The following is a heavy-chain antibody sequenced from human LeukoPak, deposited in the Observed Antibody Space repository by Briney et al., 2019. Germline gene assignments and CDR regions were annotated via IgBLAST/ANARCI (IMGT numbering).Heavy chain of an antibody. CDR2: INSDRSTT. D-gene: IGHD3-16*01. CDR3: ARDFGPYGMDV. V-gene: IGHV3-74*01. CDR1: GFSFSSSW. J-gene: IGHJ6*02. Sequence: PGGSLRLSCAASGFSFSSSWMHWVRQAPGTGLVWVSRINSDRSTTNYADSVKGRFTISRDNAMSTLYLQMNSLRAEDTAVYYCARDFGPYGMDVWGQGTTVTVSS.